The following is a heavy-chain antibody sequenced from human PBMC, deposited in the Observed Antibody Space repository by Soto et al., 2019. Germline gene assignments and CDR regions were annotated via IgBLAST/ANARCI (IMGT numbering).Heavy chain of an antibody. J-gene: IGHJ4*02. CDR1: GGSISSGDYY. Sequence: QVQLQESGPGLVKPSQTLSLTCTVSGGSISSGDYYWSWIRQPPGKGLEWIGYIYYSGSTYYNPSLKSRVTISVDTSKNQFSLKLSSVTAADTAVYYCARADPDDYYYSSGKHRYWGQGTLVTVSS. CDR2: IYYSGST. V-gene: IGHV4-30-4*01. CDR3: ARADPDDYYYSSGKHRY. D-gene: IGHD3-22*01.